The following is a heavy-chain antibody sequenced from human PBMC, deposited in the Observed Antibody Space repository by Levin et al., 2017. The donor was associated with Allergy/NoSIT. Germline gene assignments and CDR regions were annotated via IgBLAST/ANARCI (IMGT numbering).Heavy chain of an antibody. CDR2: INPHSGDS. CDR1: GYTFTGLF. D-gene: IGHD2-2*03. Sequence: GESLKISCKASGYTFTGLFIHWVRQAPGQGLEWMGWINPHSGDSNYVQKFQGRVTLTRDTSISTAYMELSSLTSDDTAVYYCAAGGLGGYCTSISCPWWGQGTLVTVSS. V-gene: IGHV1-2*02. J-gene: IGHJ4*02. CDR3: AAGGLGGYCTSISCPW.